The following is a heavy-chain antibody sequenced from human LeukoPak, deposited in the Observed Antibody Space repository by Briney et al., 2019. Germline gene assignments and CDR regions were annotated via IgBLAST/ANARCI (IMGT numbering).Heavy chain of an antibody. D-gene: IGHD2-21*02. CDR3: ARTTSLTASGYDC. CDR1: GYSFTTYH. V-gene: IGHV1-8*03. J-gene: IGHJ4*02. Sequence: ASVKVSCKTSGYSFTTYHINWVRQASGQGLEWLGWMNPYTGDRGYAQRFQGRLSITSDTSISTAYMELGSLKSDDTALYFCARTTSLTASGYDCWGQGNLVTVSS. CDR2: MNPYTGDR.